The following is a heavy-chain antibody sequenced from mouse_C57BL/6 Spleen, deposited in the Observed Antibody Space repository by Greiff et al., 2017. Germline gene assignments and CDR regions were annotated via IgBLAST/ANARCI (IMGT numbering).Heavy chain of an antibody. Sequence: EVNVVESGGGLVQPGGSLKLSCAASGFTFSDYYMYWVRQTPEKRLEWVAYISNGGGSTYYPDTVKGRFTISRDNAKNTLYLQMSRLKSEDTAMYYCARGITTVEAFFAYWGQGTLVTVSA. CDR2: ISNGGGST. D-gene: IGHD1-1*01. J-gene: IGHJ3*01. CDR3: ARGITTVEAFFAY. V-gene: IGHV5-12*01. CDR1: GFTFSDYY.